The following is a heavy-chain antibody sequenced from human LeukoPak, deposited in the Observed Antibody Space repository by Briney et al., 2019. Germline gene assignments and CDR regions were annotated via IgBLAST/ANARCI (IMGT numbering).Heavy chain of an antibody. J-gene: IGHJ6*02. D-gene: IGHD2-2*02. CDR3: AREVGYCSSTSCHMGRDYYYYGMDV. CDR1: GGTFSSYA. Sequence: VKVSCKASGGTFSSYAISWVRQAPGQGLEWMGGIIPIFGTANYAQKFQGRVTITADESTSTAYMELSSLRSEDTAVYYCAREVGYCSSTSCHMGRDYYYYGMDVWGQGTTVTVSS. CDR2: IIPIFGTA. V-gene: IGHV1-69*01.